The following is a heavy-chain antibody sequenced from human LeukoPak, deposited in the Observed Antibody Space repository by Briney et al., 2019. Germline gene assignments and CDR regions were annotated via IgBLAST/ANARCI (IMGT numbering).Heavy chain of an antibody. V-gene: IGHV4-59*01. D-gene: IGHD6-13*01. CDR2: IYYSGST. Sequence: SETLSLTCTVSGGSISSYYWSWIRQPPGKGLEWIGYIYYSGSTNYNPSLKSRVTISVDTSKNQFPLKLSSVTAADTAVYYCARYRSIAAAGAYYFDYWGQGTLVTVSS. CDR1: GGSISSYY. J-gene: IGHJ4*02. CDR3: ARYRSIAAAGAYYFDY.